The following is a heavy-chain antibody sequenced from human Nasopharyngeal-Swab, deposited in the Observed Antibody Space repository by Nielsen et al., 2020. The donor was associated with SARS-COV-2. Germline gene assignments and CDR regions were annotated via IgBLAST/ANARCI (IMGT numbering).Heavy chain of an antibody. CDR1: GFTFSSYS. V-gene: IGHV3-48*02. CDR3: ARDPQSYYYYYGMDV. J-gene: IGHJ6*02. CDR2: ISSSSSTI. Sequence: GESLKISCAASGFTFSSYSMNWVRQAPGKGLEWGSYISSSSSTIYYADSVKGRFTISRDNAKNSLYLQMNSLRDEDTAVYYCARDPQSYYYYYGMDVWGQGTTVTVSS.